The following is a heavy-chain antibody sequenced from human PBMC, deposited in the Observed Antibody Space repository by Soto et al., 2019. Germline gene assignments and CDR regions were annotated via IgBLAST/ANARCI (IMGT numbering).Heavy chain of an antibody. CDR2: IYWNDDK. V-gene: IGHV2-5*01. J-gene: IGHJ4*02. D-gene: IGHD4-17*01. CDR3: AHSPTENQYYGGNWHFDY. Sequence: ASGPPLVPPTQPLTLTCTFSGFSLSTSGVGVGWIRQPPGKALEWLALIYWNDDKRYSPSLKSRLTITKDTSKNQVVLTMTNMDPVDTATYYCAHSPTENQYYGGNWHFDYWGQGTLVTVAS. CDR1: GFSLSTSGVG.